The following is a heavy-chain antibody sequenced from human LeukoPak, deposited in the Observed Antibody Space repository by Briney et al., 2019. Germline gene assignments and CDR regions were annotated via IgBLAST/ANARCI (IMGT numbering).Heavy chain of an antibody. CDR3: ARAGYYDSSGYFDY. CDR2: IIPIFGTA. J-gene: IGHJ4*02. D-gene: IGHD3-22*01. V-gene: IGHV1-69*05. Sequence: GSSVKVSCKASGGTFSSYAISWVRQAPGPGLEWMGRIIPIFGTANYAQKFQGRVTITTDESTSTAYMELSSLRSEDTAVYYCARAGYYDSSGYFDYWGQGTLVTVSS. CDR1: GGTFSSYA.